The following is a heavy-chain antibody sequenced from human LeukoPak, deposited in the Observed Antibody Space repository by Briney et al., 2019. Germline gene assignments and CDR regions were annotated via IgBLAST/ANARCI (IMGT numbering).Heavy chain of an antibody. CDR1: GFTFSSYS. Sequence: GGSLRLSCAASGFTFSSYSMNWVRQAPGKGLEWVSSISSSSSYIYYADSVKGRFTISRDNAKNSLYLQMNSLRAEDTAVYYCARDRLAAAGTRVRGDIWGQGTMVTVSS. J-gene: IGHJ3*02. CDR2: ISSSSSYI. D-gene: IGHD6-13*01. V-gene: IGHV3-21*01. CDR3: ARDRLAAAGTRVRGDI.